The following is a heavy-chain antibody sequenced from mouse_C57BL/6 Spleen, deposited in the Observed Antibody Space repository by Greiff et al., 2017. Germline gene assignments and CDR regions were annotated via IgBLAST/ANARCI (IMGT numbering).Heavy chain of an antibody. CDR1: GYTFTSYW. CDR2: IHPNSGST. CDR3: ARWNYGSSYIDY. V-gene: IGHV1-64*01. D-gene: IGHD1-1*01. J-gene: IGHJ2*01. Sequence: QVQLQQPGAELVKPGASVKLSCKASGYTFTSYWMHWVKQRPGQGLEWIGMIHPNSGSTNYNEKFKSKATLTVDKSSSTAYMQLSSLTSEDSAVYYCARWNYGSSYIDYWDQGTTLTVSS.